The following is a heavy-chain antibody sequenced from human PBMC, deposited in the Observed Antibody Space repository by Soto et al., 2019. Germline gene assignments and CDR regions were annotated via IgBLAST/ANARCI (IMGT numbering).Heavy chain of an antibody. CDR2: ISSSGADT. J-gene: IGHJ4*02. V-gene: IGHV3-23*01. CDR1: GFSFRAYA. D-gene: IGHD5-12*01. CDR3: AKDLNPRDGYNEFDY. Sequence: GGSLRLSCAASGFSFRAYAMNWVRQAPGKGLEWVSIISSSGADTYYADSVKGRFTMSRDNSKNTLYLQMNSLRADDTALYYCAKDLNPRDGYNEFDYWGQGTLVTVSS.